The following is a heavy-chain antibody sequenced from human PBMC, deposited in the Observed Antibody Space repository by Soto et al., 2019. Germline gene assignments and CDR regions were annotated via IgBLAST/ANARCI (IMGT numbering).Heavy chain of an antibody. V-gene: IGHV1-18*01. CDR2: ISAYNGNT. CDR3: ARGRSVVPAADFDY. J-gene: IGHJ4*02. CDR1: GYTFTSYG. D-gene: IGHD2-2*01. Sequence: ASVKVSCTASGYTFTSYGISWVRQAPGQGLEWMGWISAYNGNTNYAQKLQGRVTMTTDTSTSTAYMELRSLRSDDTAVYYCARGRSVVPAADFDYWGQGTLVTVSS.